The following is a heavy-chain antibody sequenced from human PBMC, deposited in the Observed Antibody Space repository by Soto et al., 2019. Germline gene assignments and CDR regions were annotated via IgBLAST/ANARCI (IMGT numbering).Heavy chain of an antibody. D-gene: IGHD3-22*01. CDR3: ARGGLYDSSGYYADY. CDR1: GFTFSSYG. CDR2: IWFDGSNK. J-gene: IGHJ4*02. Sequence: QVQLVESGGGVVQPGRSLRLSCAASGFTFSSYGIHWIRQAPGKGLEWVTLIWFDGSNKYYADSVKGRFTISRDNSKNTLYLQMNSLRAEDTAVYYCARGGLYDSSGYYADYWGQGTLVNVSS. V-gene: IGHV3-33*01.